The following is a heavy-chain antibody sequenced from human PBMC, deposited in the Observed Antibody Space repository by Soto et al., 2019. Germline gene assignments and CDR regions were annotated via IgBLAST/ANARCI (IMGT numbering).Heavy chain of an antibody. V-gene: IGHV4-31*01. CDR3: ARGVTVPTAFDI. CDR2: IYYSGST. CDR1: GGSISSGGYY. J-gene: IGHJ3*02. D-gene: IGHD4-17*01. Sequence: SETLSLTCSVSGGSISSGGYYWSWICQHPGKGLEWIGYIYYSGSTYYNPSLKSQVTISVDTSKNQFSLKLSSVTAADTAVYYCARGVTVPTAFDIWGQGTMVTVSS.